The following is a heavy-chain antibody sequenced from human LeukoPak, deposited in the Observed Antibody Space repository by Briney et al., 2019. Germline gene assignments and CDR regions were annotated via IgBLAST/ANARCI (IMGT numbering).Heavy chain of an antibody. CDR3: ARHLDSGSSMDAFDV. CDR1: GASISSYY. Sequence: SETLSLTCTVSGASISSYYWSWIRQPAGKGLEWIGRIYISESTNYNPSLKSRVTMSVDMSKNQFSLKLRSVTAADTAVYYCARHLDSGSSMDAFDVWGQGTMVTVSS. V-gene: IGHV4-4*07. J-gene: IGHJ3*01. D-gene: IGHD1-26*01. CDR2: IYISEST.